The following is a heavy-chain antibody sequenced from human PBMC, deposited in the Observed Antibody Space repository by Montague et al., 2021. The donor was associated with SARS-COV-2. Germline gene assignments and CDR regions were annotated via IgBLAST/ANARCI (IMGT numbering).Heavy chain of an antibody. V-gene: IGHV4-59*01. D-gene: IGHD2-15*01. CDR1: GGSTSNYY. CDR3: ARAQNICFIANCVNYFDL. J-gene: IGHJ4*02. Sequence: SETLSLTCSVSGGSTSNYYWTWIRQSPGKGLQWIGYIFYTGSKKFNPSLKTRVSMSLDASKNHFSLRLSAVTAADTARYYCARAQNICFIANCVNYFDLWGLGALVTGSS. CDR2: IFYTGSK.